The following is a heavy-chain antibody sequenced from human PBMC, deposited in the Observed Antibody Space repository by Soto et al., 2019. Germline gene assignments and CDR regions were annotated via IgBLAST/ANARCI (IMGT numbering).Heavy chain of an antibody. CDR3: ATRITVFGLLIPPFDP. V-gene: IGHV4-34*01. CDR2: ISHTGGT. J-gene: IGHJ5*02. CDR1: GGSVNGYY. D-gene: IGHD3-3*01. Sequence: PSETLSLTCAAYGGSVNGYYWNWIRQPPGKGLEWVGEISHTGGTHYNPSLKSRVTMSVDTSKNQFSLRLSSVTAADTAIYYCATRITVFGLLIPPFDPWGRGTQVTVSS.